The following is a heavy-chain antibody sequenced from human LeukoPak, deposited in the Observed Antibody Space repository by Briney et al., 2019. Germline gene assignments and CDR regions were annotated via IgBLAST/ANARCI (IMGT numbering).Heavy chain of an antibody. V-gene: IGHV1-2*02. D-gene: IGHD2-15*01. CDR3: ARDLSRVCSGGSCYWNDY. CDR2: INPNSGGT. CDR1: GCTFTGYY. J-gene: IGHJ4*02. Sequence: ASVKVSCKASGCTFTGYYMHWVRQAPGQGLEWMGWINPNSGGTNYAQKFQGRVTMTRDTSISTAYMELSRLRSDDTAVYYCARDLSRVCSGGSCYWNDYWGQGTLVTVSS.